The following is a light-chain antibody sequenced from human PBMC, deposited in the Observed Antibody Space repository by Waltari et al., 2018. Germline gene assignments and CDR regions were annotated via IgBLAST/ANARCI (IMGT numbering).Light chain of an antibody. V-gene: IGKV4-1*01. Sequence: DIEMTQSPDSLGVSLGERATITCKSSQSLFYSPKNKNYLAWYQQKRGQTPALLLYWAPTRESGVPDRFSGSGSGTYFTLTISSLQAEDVAVYYCHQYYTTPRTFGQGTKLEIK. CDR3: HQYYTTPRT. CDR2: WAP. CDR1: QSLFYSPKNKNY. J-gene: IGKJ2*01.